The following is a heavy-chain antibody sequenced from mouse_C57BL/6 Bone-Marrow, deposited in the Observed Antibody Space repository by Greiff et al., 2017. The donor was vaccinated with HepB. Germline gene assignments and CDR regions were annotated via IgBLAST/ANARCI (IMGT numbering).Heavy chain of an antibody. Sequence: EVKLMESGAELVRPGASVKLSCTASGFNIKDDYMHWVKQRPEQGLEWIGWIDPENGDTEYASKFQGKATITADTSSNTAYLQLSSLTSEDTAVYYCTTLIYYDYDDGFAYWGQGTLVTVSA. CDR3: TTLIYYDYDDGFAY. CDR2: IDPENGDT. J-gene: IGHJ3*01. CDR1: GFNIKDDY. V-gene: IGHV14-4*01. D-gene: IGHD2-4*01.